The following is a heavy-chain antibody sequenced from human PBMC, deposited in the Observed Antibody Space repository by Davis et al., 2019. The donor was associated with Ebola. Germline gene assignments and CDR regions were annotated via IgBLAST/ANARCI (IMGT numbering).Heavy chain of an antibody. J-gene: IGHJ4*02. D-gene: IGHD6-13*01. CDR1: GGSISSYY. CDR3: ARGSAADNY. V-gene: IGHV4-59*08. Sequence: SETLSLTCTVSGGSISSYYWSWIRQPPGKGLEWIGYIYYSGSTNYNPSLKSRVTISVDTSKNQFSLKLSSVTAADTAVYYCARGSAADNYWGQGTLVTVSS. CDR2: IYYSGST.